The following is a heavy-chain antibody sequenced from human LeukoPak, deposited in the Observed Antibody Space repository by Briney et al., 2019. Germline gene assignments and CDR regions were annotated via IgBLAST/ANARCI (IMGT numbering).Heavy chain of an antibody. CDR3: ARVALLGYCSSTSCYETFDY. CDR2: IYYSGST. D-gene: IGHD2-2*01. V-gene: IGHV4-59*01. Sequence: SETLSLTCTVSGGSISSYYWSWIRQPPGKGLEWIGYIYYSGSTNYNPSLKSRVTISVDTSKNQFSLKLRSVTAADTAVYYCARVALLGYCSSTSCYETFDYWGQGTLVTVSS. CDR1: GGSISSYY. J-gene: IGHJ4*02.